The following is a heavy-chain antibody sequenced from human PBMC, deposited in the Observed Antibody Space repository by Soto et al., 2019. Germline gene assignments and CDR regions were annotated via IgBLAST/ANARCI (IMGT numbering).Heavy chain of an antibody. CDR2: INPKSCGT. D-gene: IGHD2-8*01. CDR1: GYSFTDYH. J-gene: IGHJ6*02. Sequence: GASVKVSCKASGYSFTDYHIHWVRQAPGQGLEWLGRINPKSCGTSTAQKFQGWVTMTTDTSISTASMELTRLTSDDTAIYYCARGDSTDCSNGVCSFFYNHDMDVWGQWTTVTVSS. CDR3: ARGDSTDCSNGVCSFFYNHDMDV. V-gene: IGHV1-2*04.